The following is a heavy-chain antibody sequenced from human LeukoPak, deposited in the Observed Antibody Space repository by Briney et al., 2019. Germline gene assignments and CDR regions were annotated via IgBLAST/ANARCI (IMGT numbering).Heavy chain of an antibody. Sequence: ASVKVSCKASGYTFTSYGISWVRQAPGQGLEWMGWISAYNGNTNYAQKLQGRVTMTTDTSTSTAYMELSSLSSDDTAVYYCARDKFTYYYGSGSYWFDPWGQGTLVTVSS. J-gene: IGHJ5*02. CDR1: GYTFTSYG. CDR3: ARDKFTYYYGSGSYWFDP. D-gene: IGHD3-10*01. CDR2: ISAYNGNT. V-gene: IGHV1-18*01.